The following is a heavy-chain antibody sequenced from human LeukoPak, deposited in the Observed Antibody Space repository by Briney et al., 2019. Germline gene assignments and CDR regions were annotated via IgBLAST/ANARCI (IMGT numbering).Heavy chain of an antibody. Sequence: GGSLRLSCAASGFTFSSYSMNWVRQAPGKGLEWVSYISSSSSTIYYADSVKGRFTISRDNAKNSLYLQMNSLRAEDTAVYYCARDWGSARDYFDYWGQGILVTVSS. CDR1: GFTFSSYS. CDR3: ARDWGSARDYFDY. J-gene: IGHJ4*02. V-gene: IGHV3-48*04. CDR2: ISSSSSTI. D-gene: IGHD3-10*01.